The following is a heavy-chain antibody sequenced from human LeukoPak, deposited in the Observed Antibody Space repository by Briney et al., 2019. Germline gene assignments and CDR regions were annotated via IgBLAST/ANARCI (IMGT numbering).Heavy chain of an antibody. V-gene: IGHV1-2*02. J-gene: IGHJ6*02. CDR3: AIAAAGTGALSYYYYGMDV. CDR2: INPNSGGT. D-gene: IGHD6-13*01. CDR1: GYTFTGYY. Sequence: GASVKVSCTASGYTFTGYYMHWVRQAPGQGLEWMGWINPNSGGTNYAQKFQGRVTMTRDTSISTAYMELSRLRSDDTAVYYCAIAAAGTGALSYYYYGMDVWGQGTTVTVSS.